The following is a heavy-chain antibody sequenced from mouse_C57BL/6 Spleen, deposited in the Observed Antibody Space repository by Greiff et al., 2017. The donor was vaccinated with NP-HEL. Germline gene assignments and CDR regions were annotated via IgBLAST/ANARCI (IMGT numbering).Heavy chain of an antibody. D-gene: IGHD1-1*01. J-gene: IGHJ2*01. CDR2: IYPGDGDT. CDR3: AIFYYYGSSYGGY. CDR1: GYAFSSYW. Sequence: QVQLQQSGAELVKPGASVKISCKASGYAFSSYWMNWVKQRPGKGLEWIGQIYPGDGDTNYNGKFKGKATLTADKSSSTAYMQLSSLTSEDSAVYFCAIFYYYGSSYGGYWGQGTTLTVSS. V-gene: IGHV1-80*01.